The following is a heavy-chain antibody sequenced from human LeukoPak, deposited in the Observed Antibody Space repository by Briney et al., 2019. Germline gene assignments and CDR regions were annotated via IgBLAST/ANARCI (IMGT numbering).Heavy chain of an antibody. CDR2: ISYDGSNK. V-gene: IGHV3-30*04. CDR1: GFTFSSYA. Sequence: GGSLRLSCAASGFTFSSYAMHWVRQAPGKGLEWVAVISYDGSNKYYADSVKGRFTISRDNSKNTLYLQMNSLKTEDTAVYHCSRDGGEGGNSAFDIWGQGTMVTVSS. D-gene: IGHD3-16*01. CDR3: SRDGGEGGNSAFDI. J-gene: IGHJ3*02.